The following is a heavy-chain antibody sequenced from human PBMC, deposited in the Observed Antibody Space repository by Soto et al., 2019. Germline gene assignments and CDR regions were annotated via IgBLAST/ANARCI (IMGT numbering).Heavy chain of an antibody. CDR1: GFTFSVYG. CDR2: IWYDGSKK. J-gene: IGHJ6*02. D-gene: IGHD1-1*01. CDR3: ARDPSNADYYYAMDV. V-gene: IGHV3-33*01. Sequence: QVQLVESGGGVVQPGRSLRLSCAASGFTFSVYGMHWVRQAPGKGLEWVAVIWYDGSKKYYADSVKGRFSISRDNSKNILYLQMNSLRAEDTAIYYCARDPSNADYYYAMDVWGQGNTVTVSS.